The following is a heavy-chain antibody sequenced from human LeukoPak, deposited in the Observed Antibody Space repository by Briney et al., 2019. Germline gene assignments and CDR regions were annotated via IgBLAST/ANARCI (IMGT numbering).Heavy chain of an antibody. CDR1: GGSLSSGDYY. CDR3: ASVPGGDWFDP. J-gene: IGHJ5*02. CDR2: IYYSGST. V-gene: IGHV4-30-4*01. Sequence: SQTLSLTCTVSGGSLSSGDYYWSWIRQPPGKGLEWIGYIYYSGSTYYNPSLKSRVTISVDTSKNQFSLKLSSVTAADTAVYYCASVPGGDWFDPWGQGTLVTVSS. D-gene: IGHD3-16*01.